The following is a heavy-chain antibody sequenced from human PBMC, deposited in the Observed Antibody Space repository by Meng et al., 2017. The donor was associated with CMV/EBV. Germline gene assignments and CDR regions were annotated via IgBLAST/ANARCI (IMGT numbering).Heavy chain of an antibody. Sequence: GSLRLSCAVYGGSFSGYYWSWIRQPPGKGLEWIGEINHSGSTNYNPSLKSRVTISVDTSKNQFSLKLSSVTAADTAVYYCARGSLSASAVDYWGQGTLVTVSS. CDR1: GGSFSGYY. D-gene: IGHD6-19*01. J-gene: IGHJ4*02. CDR3: ARGSLSASAVDY. V-gene: IGHV4-34*01. CDR2: INHSGST.